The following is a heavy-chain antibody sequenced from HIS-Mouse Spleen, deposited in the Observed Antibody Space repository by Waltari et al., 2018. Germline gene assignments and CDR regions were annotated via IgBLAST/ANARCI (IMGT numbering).Heavy chain of an antibody. CDR2: IYSSGCT. D-gene: IGHD6-13*01. CDR3: AREIPYSSSWYDWYFDL. CDR1: GGPISSSSYY. V-gene: IGHV4-39*07. Sequence: QLQLQESGPGLVKPSETLSLTCTVSGGPISSSSYYWGWIRQPPGKGLVWIGSIYSSGCTYYDPSLKSRVTISVDTSKNQFSLKLSSVTAADTAVYYCAREIPYSSSWYDWYFDLWGRGTLVTVSS. J-gene: IGHJ2*01.